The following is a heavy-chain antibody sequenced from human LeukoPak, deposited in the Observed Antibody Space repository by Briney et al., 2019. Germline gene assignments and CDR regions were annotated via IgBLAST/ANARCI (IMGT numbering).Heavy chain of an antibody. J-gene: IGHJ2*01. CDR3: ARDNWAPTRAYYYDSSGYQGSDWYFDL. CDR2: ISAYNGNT. Sequence: ASVKVSCKASGYTFTSYGISWVRQAPGQGLAWMGWISAYNGNTNYAQKLQGRVTMTTDTSTSTAYMELRSLRSDDTAVYYCARDNWAPTRAYYYDSSGYQGSDWYFDLWGRGTLVTVSS. CDR1: GYTFTSYG. V-gene: IGHV1-18*01. D-gene: IGHD3-22*01.